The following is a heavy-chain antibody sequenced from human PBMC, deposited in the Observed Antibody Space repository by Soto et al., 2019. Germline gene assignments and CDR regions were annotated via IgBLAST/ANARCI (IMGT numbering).Heavy chain of an antibody. CDR2: LTPSGGET. Sequence: VGSLRLSCVASGFTFSTYAMSWVRQAPGKGLEWVSALTPSGGETYYADSVKGRFTISRDNSMNALYLQMNSLRIEDTAVYYCAHPRGYGVFDAYDIWGQGTMVTVSS. CDR1: GFTFSTYA. V-gene: IGHV3-23*01. CDR3: AHPRGYGVFDAYDI. D-gene: IGHD4-17*01. J-gene: IGHJ3*02.